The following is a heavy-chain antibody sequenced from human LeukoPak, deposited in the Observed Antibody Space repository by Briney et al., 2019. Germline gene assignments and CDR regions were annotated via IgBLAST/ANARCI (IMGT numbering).Heavy chain of an antibody. D-gene: IGHD3-16*02. CDR1: GFIFSDFS. J-gene: IGHJ4*02. Sequence: GGSLRLSCTVSGFIFSDFSMSWVRQAPGKGLEWVAKMSEDGNEIFYVDSVKGRFTISRDNTKKSLYLQLNSLRPEDWAVYYCARDTGVVIPGDYFDYWGQGTLVTVSS. CDR3: ARDTGVVIPGDYFDY. V-gene: IGHV3-7*01. CDR2: MSEDGNEI.